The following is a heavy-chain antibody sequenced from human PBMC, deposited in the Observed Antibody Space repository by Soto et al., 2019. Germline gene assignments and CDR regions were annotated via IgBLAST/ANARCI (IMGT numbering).Heavy chain of an antibody. CDR3: ARDWKRGSWYYYYGMDV. V-gene: IGHV3-7*01. CDR2: IKQDGSEK. J-gene: IGHJ6*02. D-gene: IGHD6-13*01. Sequence: GGSLRLSCAASGFTFSSYWMGWVRQAPGKXLEWVANIKQDGSEKYYVDSVKGRFTISRDNAKNSLYLQMNSLRAEDTAVYYCARDWKRGSWYYYYGMDVWGQGTTVTVSS. CDR1: GFTFSSYW.